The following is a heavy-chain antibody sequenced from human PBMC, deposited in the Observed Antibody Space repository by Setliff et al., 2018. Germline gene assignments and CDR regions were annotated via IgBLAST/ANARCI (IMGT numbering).Heavy chain of an antibody. J-gene: IGHJ2*01. D-gene: IGHD3-16*01. CDR2: VNSDGSST. Sequence: GGSLRLSCAASGFTFVNHWMHWVRQAPGKGLVWVSRVNSDGSSTIYADSVKGRFTISRDNAENTLYLQMNSLRPDDTALYYCATGGGQYYDRWGRGTLVTVSS. CDR1: GFTFVNHW. CDR3: ATGGGQYYDR. V-gene: IGHV3-74*01.